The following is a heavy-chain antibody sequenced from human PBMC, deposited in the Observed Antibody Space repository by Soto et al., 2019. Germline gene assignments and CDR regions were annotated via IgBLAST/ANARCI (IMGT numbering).Heavy chain of an antibody. Sequence: PGGSLRLSCTAPGFTFGDYAMSWFRQAPGKGLEWVGFIRSKAYGGTTEYAASVKGRFTISRDDSKSIAYLQMNSLKTEDTAVYYCTPTGSSGYYYDYYYGMDVWGQGTTVTVS. V-gene: IGHV3-49*03. CDR1: GFTFGDYA. J-gene: IGHJ6*02. CDR2: IRSKAYGGTT. CDR3: TPTGSSGYYYDYYYGMDV. D-gene: IGHD3-22*01.